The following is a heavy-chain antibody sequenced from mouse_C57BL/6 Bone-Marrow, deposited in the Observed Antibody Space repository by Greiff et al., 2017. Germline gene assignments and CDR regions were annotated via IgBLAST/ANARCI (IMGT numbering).Heavy chain of an antibody. Sequence: EVKVEESGGGLVQPGGSMKLSCAASGFTFSDAWMDWVRQSPEKGLEWVAEIRNKANNHATYYAESVKGRFTISRDDSKSSVYLQMNSLRAEDTGIYYCTRTDFYFDYGGKGTTLTVSS. V-gene: IGHV6-6*01. CDR2: IRNKANNHAT. J-gene: IGHJ2*01. CDR1: GFTFSDAW. CDR3: TRTDFYFDY.